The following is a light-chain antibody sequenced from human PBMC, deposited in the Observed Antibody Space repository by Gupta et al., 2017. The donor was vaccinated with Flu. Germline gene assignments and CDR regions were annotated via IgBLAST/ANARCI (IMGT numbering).Light chain of an antibody. CDR2: EVS. Sequence: SRDVGGYNYVSWYQQHPGKAPKLMIYEVSNRPSGVSNRFSGSKSGNTASLTISGLQAEDEADYYCSSYTVTSTLRVFGGGTKLTVL. CDR3: SSYTVTSTLRV. CDR1: SRDVGGYNY. J-gene: IGLJ3*02. V-gene: IGLV2-14*01.